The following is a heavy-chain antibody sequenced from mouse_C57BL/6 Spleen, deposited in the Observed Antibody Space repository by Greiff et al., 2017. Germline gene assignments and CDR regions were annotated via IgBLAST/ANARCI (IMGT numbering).Heavy chain of an antibody. Sequence: QVQLQQSGPELVKPGASVKISCKASGYAFSSSWMNWVKQRPGKGLEWIGRIYPGDGDTNYNGKFKGKATLTADKSSSTAYMQLSSLTSEDSAVYFCARRSLGFDYWGQGTTLTVSS. V-gene: IGHV1-82*01. CDR3: ARRSLGFDY. D-gene: IGHD4-1*01. J-gene: IGHJ2*01. CDR2: IYPGDGDT. CDR1: GYAFSSSW.